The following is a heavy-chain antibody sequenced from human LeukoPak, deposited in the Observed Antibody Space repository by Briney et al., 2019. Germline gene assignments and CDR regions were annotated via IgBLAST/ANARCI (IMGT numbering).Heavy chain of an antibody. CDR1: GFTVSSNY. Sequence: RGSLRLSCAASGFTVSSNYMSWVRQAPGKGLEWVSVIYSGGSTYYADSVKGRFTISRDNSKNTLYLQMNSLRAEDTAVYYCARDWNGDYYFDYWGQGTLVTVSS. CDR2: IYSGGST. CDR3: ARDWNGDYYFDY. D-gene: IGHD4-17*01. V-gene: IGHV3-66*01. J-gene: IGHJ4*02.